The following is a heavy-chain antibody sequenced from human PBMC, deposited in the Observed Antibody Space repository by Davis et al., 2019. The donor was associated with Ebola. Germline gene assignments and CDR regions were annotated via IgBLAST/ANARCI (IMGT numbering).Heavy chain of an antibody. Sequence: PSETLFLTCAVYGGSFSGYYWSWIRQPPGKGLEWIGEINHSGSTNYNPSLKSRVTISVDTSKNQFSLKLSSVTAADTAVYYCARDARITGTTSEYYGMDVWGQGTTVTVSS. J-gene: IGHJ6*02. CDR1: GGSFSGYY. CDR2: INHSGST. CDR3: ARDARITGTTSEYYGMDV. V-gene: IGHV4-34*01. D-gene: IGHD1-20*01.